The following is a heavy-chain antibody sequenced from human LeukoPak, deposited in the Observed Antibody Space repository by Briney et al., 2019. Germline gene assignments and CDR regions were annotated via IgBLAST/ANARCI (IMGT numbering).Heavy chain of an antibody. CDR1: GGSFSGYY. V-gene: IGHV4-34*01. J-gene: IGHJ4*02. Sequence: ASETLSLTCAVYGGSFSGYYWSWIRQPPGKGLEWIGEINHSGSTNYNPSLKSRVTISVDTSKNQFSLKLSSVTAADTAVYYCARATMIVVVPNRTRDFDYWGQGTLVTVS. CDR3: ARATMIVVVPNRTRDFDY. D-gene: IGHD3-22*01. CDR2: INHSGST.